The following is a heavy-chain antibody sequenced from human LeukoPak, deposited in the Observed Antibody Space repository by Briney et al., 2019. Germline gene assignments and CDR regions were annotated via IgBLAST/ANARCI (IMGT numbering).Heavy chain of an antibody. D-gene: IGHD2-15*01. CDR1: GFTFDDYG. Sequence: GGSLRLSCAASGFTFDDYGMSWVRQAPGKGLEWVSSINWNGGSTGYADSVKGRFTISRDNANSLYLQMNSLRVEDTALYYCARGDRCPDYWGQGTLVTVSS. J-gene: IGHJ4*02. CDR3: ARGDRCPDY. CDR2: INWNGGST. V-gene: IGHV3-20*04.